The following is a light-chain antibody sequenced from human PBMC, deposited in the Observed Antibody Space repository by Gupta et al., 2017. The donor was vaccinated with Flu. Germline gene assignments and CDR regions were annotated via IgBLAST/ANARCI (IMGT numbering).Light chain of an antibody. CDR2: GAS. CDR3: QQRSKWPFT. V-gene: IGKV3-11*01. Sequence: RLLISGASSMATGVPARFRASGSGTDFTLTISSLEPDDFAVYYCQQRSKWPFTFGGATKVEI. J-gene: IGKJ4*01.